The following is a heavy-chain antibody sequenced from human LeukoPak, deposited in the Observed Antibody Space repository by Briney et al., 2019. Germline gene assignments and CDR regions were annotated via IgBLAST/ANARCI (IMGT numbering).Heavy chain of an antibody. Sequence: GGSLRLSCAASGFTFSSYWMSWVRQAPGKGLEWVANIKQDGSEEYYVDSVKGRFTISRDNAKNSLYLQMNSLRAEDTAVYYCARDRTIAVAGMGYYYYMDVWGKGTTVTASS. J-gene: IGHJ6*03. CDR3: ARDRTIAVAGMGYYYYMDV. CDR2: IKQDGSEE. CDR1: GFTFSSYW. D-gene: IGHD6-19*01. V-gene: IGHV3-7*01.